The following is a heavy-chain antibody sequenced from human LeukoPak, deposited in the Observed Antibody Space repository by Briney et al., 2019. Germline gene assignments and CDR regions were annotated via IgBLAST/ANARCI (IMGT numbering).Heavy chain of an antibody. CDR3: ASSTGGSYFLES. J-gene: IGHJ4*02. CDR2: INPSGGST. D-gene: IGHD1-26*01. V-gene: IGHV1-46*01. Sequence: GASVKVSCKASGYTFTSYYMHWVRQAPGQGLEWMGIINPSGGSTSYAQKFQGRVTMTRNTSTSTVYMELSSLRSGDTAVYYCASSTGGSYFLESWGQGTLVTVSS. CDR1: GYTFTSYY.